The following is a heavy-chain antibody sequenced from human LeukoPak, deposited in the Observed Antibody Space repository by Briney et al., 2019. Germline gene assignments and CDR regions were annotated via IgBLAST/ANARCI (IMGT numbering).Heavy chain of an antibody. CDR1: EFTFTNYL. Sequence: GGSLRLSCMASEFTFTNYLMSWVRQAPGKGLEWVAYINQHGSETFYVDSVKGRFTISRDNTQNSLYPQMNSLRPEDTALYYCVRDAGYSGYMINDIWGQGTMVTVSS. J-gene: IGHJ3*02. D-gene: IGHD5-12*01. CDR2: INQHGSET. V-gene: IGHV3-7*01. CDR3: VRDAGYSGYMINDI.